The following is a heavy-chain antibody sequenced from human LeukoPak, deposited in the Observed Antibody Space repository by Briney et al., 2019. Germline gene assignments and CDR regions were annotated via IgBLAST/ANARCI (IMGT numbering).Heavy chain of an antibody. V-gene: IGHV3-23*01. CDR3: AKFPQSVVGTTQFDF. D-gene: IGHD2-15*01. CDR1: GFRFSSYA. CDR2: ISGSVSNT. Sequence: PGGSLRLSCAASGFRFSSYAMSWVRQAPGKGLEWISSISGSVSNTKYADSVKGRFTISRDNSKNTLYLQMNSLRAEDTAIYFCAKFPQSVVGTTQFDFWGQGTLVTVSS. J-gene: IGHJ4*02.